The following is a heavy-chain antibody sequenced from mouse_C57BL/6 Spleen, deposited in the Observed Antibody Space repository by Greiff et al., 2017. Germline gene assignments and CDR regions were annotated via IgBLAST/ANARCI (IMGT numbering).Heavy chain of an antibody. CDR2: IDPENGDT. D-gene: IGHD2-2*01. Sequence: EVKLMESGAELVRPGASVKLSCTASGFNIKDDYMHWVKQRPEQGLEWIGWIDPENGDTEYASKFQGKATITADTSSNTAYLQLSSLTSEDTAVYYCTTVGSPFAYWGQGTLVTVSA. V-gene: IGHV14-4*01. CDR3: TTVGSPFAY. CDR1: GFNIKDDY. J-gene: IGHJ3*01.